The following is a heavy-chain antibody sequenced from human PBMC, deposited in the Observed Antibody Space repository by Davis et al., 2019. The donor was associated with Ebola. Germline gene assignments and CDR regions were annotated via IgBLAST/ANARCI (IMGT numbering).Heavy chain of an antibody. J-gene: IGHJ6*02. D-gene: IGHD6-13*01. CDR1: GFTFGDYA. CDR3: TRDLKQPPPSYYYGMDV. CDR2: IRSKAYGGKT. Sequence: GESLRLSCSSYGFTFGDYAMNWVRQAPGKGLEWVGFIRSKAYGGKTQYAASVKGRFTISRDDSKSIAFLQMNSLKTDDTAVYYCTRDLKQPPPSYYYGMDVWGQGTTVTVSS. V-gene: IGHV3-49*04.